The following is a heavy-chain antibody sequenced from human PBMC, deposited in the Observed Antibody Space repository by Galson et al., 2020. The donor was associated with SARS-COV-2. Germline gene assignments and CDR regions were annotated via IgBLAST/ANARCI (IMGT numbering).Heavy chain of an antibody. V-gene: IGHV3-9*01. CDR2: ISWNSGSI. Sequence: GGSLRLSCAASGFTFDDYAMHWVRQAPGKGLEWVSGISWNSGSIGYADSVKGRFTISRDNAKNSLYLQMNSLRAEDTALYYCAKILDYGSGSHDYWGQGTLVTVSS. J-gene: IGHJ4*02. CDR3: AKILDYGSGSHDY. D-gene: IGHD3-10*01. CDR1: GFTFDDYA.